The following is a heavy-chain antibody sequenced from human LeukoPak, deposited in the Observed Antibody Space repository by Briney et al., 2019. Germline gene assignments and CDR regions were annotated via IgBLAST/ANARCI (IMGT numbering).Heavy chain of an antibody. Sequence: ASVKVSCKASGYTFNGYYMHWVRQAPGQGLEWMGWIIPHRGGTNYAQKFEGRVTITGDASISTAYMEVSRLRSDDTAVYYCVRDRDNMARGVGGQGNWFDPWGQGRLVTVSS. CDR1: GYTFNGYY. J-gene: IGHJ5*02. CDR2: IIPHRGGT. CDR3: VRDRDNMARGVGGQGNWFDP. V-gene: IGHV1-2*02. D-gene: IGHD3-10*01.